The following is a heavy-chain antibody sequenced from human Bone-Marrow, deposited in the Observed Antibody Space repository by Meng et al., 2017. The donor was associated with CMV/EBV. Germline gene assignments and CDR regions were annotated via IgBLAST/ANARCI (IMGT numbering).Heavy chain of an antibody. CDR1: GFTFDDYG. CDR2: INWNGGST. CDR3: AKELRSVYYYYGMVV. J-gene: IGHJ6*02. V-gene: IGHV3-20*04. Sequence: GEALKISCAASGFTFDDYGMSWVRQAPGKGLEWVSGINWNGGSTGYADSVKGRFTISRDNSKNTLYLQMNSLRAEDTAVYYCAKELRSVYYYYGMVVWGQGTTVTVSS. D-gene: IGHD4-17*01.